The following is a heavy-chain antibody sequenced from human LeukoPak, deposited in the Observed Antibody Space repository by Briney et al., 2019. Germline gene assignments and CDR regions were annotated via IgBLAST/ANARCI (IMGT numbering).Heavy chain of an antibody. D-gene: IGHD1-14*01. CDR1: GGSFSGYY. Sequence: SETLSLTCAVYGGSFSGYYWSWIRQPPGKGLEWIGKINHSGSTNYNPSLKSRVTISVDTSKNQFSLKLSSVTAADTAVYYCARGGQKGKPNWFDPWSQGTLVTVSS. V-gene: IGHV4-34*01. CDR2: INHSGST. CDR3: ARGGQKGKPNWFDP. J-gene: IGHJ5*02.